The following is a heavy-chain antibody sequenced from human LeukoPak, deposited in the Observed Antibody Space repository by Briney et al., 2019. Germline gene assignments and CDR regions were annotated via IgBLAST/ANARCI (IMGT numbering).Heavy chain of an antibody. Sequence: ASVKVSCKASGFTFTNYGTSWVRQAPGQGPEWMGWVSAYNRNTNYAQKFQGRVTMTEDTSTDTAYMELSSLRSEDTAVYYCARCGGSCTALEDIWGQGTMVTVSS. V-gene: IGHV1-18*01. CDR1: GFTFTNYG. CDR3: ARCGGSCTALEDI. J-gene: IGHJ3*02. D-gene: IGHD1-26*01. CDR2: VSAYNRNT.